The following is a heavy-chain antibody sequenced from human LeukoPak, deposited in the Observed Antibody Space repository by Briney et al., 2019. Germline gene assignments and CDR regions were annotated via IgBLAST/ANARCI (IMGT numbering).Heavy chain of an antibody. CDR2: IYFGGTT. CDR3: ARGDGVYVY. D-gene: IGHD5/OR15-5a*01. V-gene: IGHV3-53*01. Sequence: AGGSLRLSCAAPGFTVSSNYMTWVRQAPGQGLEWVSVIYFGGTTYYADSVKGRFTISRDNSKNTVYLQMNSLRVEDTAVYYCARGDGVYVYWGQGTLVTVSS. CDR1: GFTVSSNY. J-gene: IGHJ4*02.